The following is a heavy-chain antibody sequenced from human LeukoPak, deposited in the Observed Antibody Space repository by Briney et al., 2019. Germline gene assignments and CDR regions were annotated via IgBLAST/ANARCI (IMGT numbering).Heavy chain of an antibody. Sequence: GDSVKLSCKASGGTFSSYAISWVRQAPGQGLEWMGRIIPILGIANYAHKFQGRVTITADKSTSTAYMELSSLRSEDTAVYYCARDQLVEPEGIVATIVVSDAFDIWGQGTMVTVSS. CDR3: ARDQLVEPEGIVATIVVSDAFDI. CDR2: IIPILGIA. J-gene: IGHJ3*02. D-gene: IGHD5-12*01. V-gene: IGHV1-69*04. CDR1: GGTFSSYA.